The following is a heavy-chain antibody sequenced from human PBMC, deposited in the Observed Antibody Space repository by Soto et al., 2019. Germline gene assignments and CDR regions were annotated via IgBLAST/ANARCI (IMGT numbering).Heavy chain of an antibody. CDR3: AREVAYYDSPWGIDY. J-gene: IGHJ4*02. Sequence: QVQLVESGGGVVQPGRSLRLSCAASGFTFSSFAMHWVRQAPGKGLEWVALIWYDGSNKYYADSVKGRFTISRDNSQSTLYLQMNSLGADDTAVYFCAREVAYYDSPWGIDYWGQGTLVTVSS. CDR1: GFTFSSFA. CDR2: IWYDGSNK. V-gene: IGHV3-33*01. D-gene: IGHD3-16*01.